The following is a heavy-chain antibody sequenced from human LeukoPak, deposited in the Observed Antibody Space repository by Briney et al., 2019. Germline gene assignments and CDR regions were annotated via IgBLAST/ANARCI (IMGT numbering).Heavy chain of an antibody. D-gene: IGHD2-2*01. CDR1: GGTFSSYA. V-gene: IGHV1-69*01. CDR3: ARGAPSRLPAAFNWFDP. Sequence: SVKVSCKASGGTFSSYAISWVRQAPGQGLEWMGGIIPIFGTANYAQKFQGRVTITADESTSTAYMELSSLRSEDTAVYYCARGAPSRLPAAFNWFDPCGQGTLVTVSS. J-gene: IGHJ5*02. CDR2: IIPIFGTA.